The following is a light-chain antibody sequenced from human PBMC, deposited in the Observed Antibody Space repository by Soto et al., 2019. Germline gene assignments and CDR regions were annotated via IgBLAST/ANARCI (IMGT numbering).Light chain of an antibody. CDR1: QSVSSN. J-gene: IGKJ1*01. Sequence: EIVMAQSPATLSVSPGERATLSCRAGQSVSSNLAWYQQKPGQAPRLLIYGVSTRATGIPARFSGSGSGTEFTLTISSLQSEDFAVYYCQQYNNWPPWTFGQGTKV. CDR2: GVS. V-gene: IGKV3-15*01. CDR3: QQYNNWPPWT.